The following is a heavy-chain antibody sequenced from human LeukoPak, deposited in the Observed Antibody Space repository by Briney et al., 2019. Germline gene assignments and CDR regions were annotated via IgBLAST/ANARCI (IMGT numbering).Heavy chain of an antibody. CDR2: IFSGGSP. CDR3: ARGHSSSSGSPDY. V-gene: IGHV3-53*01. D-gene: IGHD6-6*01. CDR1: GFTVSSNY. Sequence: GGSLRLSCAASGFTVSSNYMNWVRQAPGKGLEWVSVIFSGGSPYYADSVKGRFTISRDNSKNTLYLQMNRLRAEDTAVYYCARGHSSSSGSPDYWGQGTLVTVSS. J-gene: IGHJ4*02.